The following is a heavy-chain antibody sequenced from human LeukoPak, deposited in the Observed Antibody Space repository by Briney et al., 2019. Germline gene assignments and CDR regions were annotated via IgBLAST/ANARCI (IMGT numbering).Heavy chain of an antibody. Sequence: SETLSLTCTVSGGPISSYHWSWIRQPAGKGLEWIGRIYTSGSTNYNPSLKSRVTMSVDTSKNRFSLKLSSVTAADTAVYYCARGAVAGHYYYYYGMDVWGQGTTVTVSS. CDR3: ARGAVAGHYYYYYGMDV. D-gene: IGHD6-19*01. CDR2: IYTSGST. CDR1: GGPISSYH. V-gene: IGHV4-4*07. J-gene: IGHJ6*02.